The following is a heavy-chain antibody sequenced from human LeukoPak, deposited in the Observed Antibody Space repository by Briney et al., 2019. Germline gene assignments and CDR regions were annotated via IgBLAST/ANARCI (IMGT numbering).Heavy chain of an antibody. Sequence: GRSLRLSCAASGFTFSSSWMSWVRQAPGKGLEWVANIKEDGSEIYYVGSVKGRFTISRDNAKNSLYLQMNSLRAEDTAVYYCAREMGTVTTPDYWGQGTLVTVSS. CDR3: AREMGTVTTPDY. J-gene: IGHJ4*02. CDR1: GFTFSSSW. V-gene: IGHV3-7*05. CDR2: IKEDGSEI. D-gene: IGHD4-17*01.